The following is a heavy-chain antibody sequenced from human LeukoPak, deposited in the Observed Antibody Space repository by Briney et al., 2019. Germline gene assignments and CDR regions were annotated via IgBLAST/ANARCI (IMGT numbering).Heavy chain of an antibody. CDR2: FQYGGNS. Sequence: SETLSLTCTVSGGSIFNYYWSWIRQSPGKGLEWIGSFQYGGNSKYNPSLKSRVAMSVDTSKRQLSLRLSSVTAADTAVYYCARDHYGSGSYYNGHYFDYWGQGTLVTVSS. D-gene: IGHD3-10*01. CDR1: GGSIFNYY. J-gene: IGHJ4*02. CDR3: ARDHYGSGSYYNGHYFDY. V-gene: IGHV4-59*12.